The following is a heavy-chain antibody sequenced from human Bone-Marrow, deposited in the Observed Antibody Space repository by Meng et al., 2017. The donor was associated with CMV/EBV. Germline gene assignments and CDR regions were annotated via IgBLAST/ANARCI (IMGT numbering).Heavy chain of an antibody. CDR1: GFTFSSYA. CDR3: ASIGSDNWRKGGLDY. V-gene: IGHV3-30*04. CDR2: ISYDGSNK. J-gene: IGHJ4*02. D-gene: IGHD1-20*01. Sequence: GESLKISCAASGFTFSSYAMHWVRQAPGKGLEWVAVISYDGSNKYYADSVRGRFTISRDNSKNTLYLQMNSLRAEDTAVYYCASIGSDNWRKGGLDYWGQGNRVNGAS.